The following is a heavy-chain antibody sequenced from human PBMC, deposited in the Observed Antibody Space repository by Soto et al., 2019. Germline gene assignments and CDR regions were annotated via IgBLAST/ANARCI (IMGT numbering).Heavy chain of an antibody. CDR2: ISSSSSYI. CDR3: ASPPQLLYAYYYYGMDV. J-gene: IGHJ6*02. Sequence: GGSLRLSCAGSGFTFSSYSMGWVRQAPGKGLDCVSSISSSSSYIYYADSVKGRFTISRDNAKNSLYLQMNSLRAEDTAVYYCASPPQLLYAYYYYGMDVWGQGTTVTVSS. D-gene: IGHD2-2*02. V-gene: IGHV3-21*01. CDR1: GFTFSSYS.